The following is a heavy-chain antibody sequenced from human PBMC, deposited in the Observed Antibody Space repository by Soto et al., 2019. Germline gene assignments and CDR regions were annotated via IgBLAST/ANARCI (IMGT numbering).Heavy chain of an antibody. D-gene: IGHD4-17*01. V-gene: IGHV1-69*06. CDR1: GGTFSSYA. CDR2: IIPIFGTA. Sequence: SVKVSCKASGGTFSSYAISWVRQAPGQGLEWMGGIIPIFGTANYAQKFQGRVTITADKSTSTAYMELRSLRSDDTAVYYCASNHDYGDLRFDYWGQGTLVTVSS. J-gene: IGHJ4*02. CDR3: ASNHDYGDLRFDY.